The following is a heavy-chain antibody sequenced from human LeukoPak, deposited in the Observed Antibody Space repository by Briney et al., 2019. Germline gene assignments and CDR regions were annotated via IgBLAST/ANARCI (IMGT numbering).Heavy chain of an antibody. D-gene: IGHD3-9*01. Sequence: PGGSLRLSCAGAGFTSSTHTINWVRQAPGKGLEWVSSISSSSSYIYYADSVKGRFTISRDNAKNSLYLQMNSLRAEDTAVYYCARDGVYYDILTAFDYWGQGTLVTVSS. CDR2: ISSSSSYI. J-gene: IGHJ4*02. CDR3: ARDGVYYDILTAFDY. CDR1: GFTSSTHT. V-gene: IGHV3-21*01.